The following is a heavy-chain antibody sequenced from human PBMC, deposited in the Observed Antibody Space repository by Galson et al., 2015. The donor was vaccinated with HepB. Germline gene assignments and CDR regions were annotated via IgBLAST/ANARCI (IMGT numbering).Heavy chain of an antibody. CDR2: IKSDGRNT. V-gene: IGHV3-74*01. D-gene: IGHD3-16*01. Sequence: SLRLSCAASGFSFSSYRMHWVRQPPGKGLVWVSRIKSDGRNTTYADSVKGRFTISRDNAKNTLYLQMNSLRAEDTAVYYCAREPRFYYGMDVWGQGTTVTVSS. CDR3: AREPRFYYGMDV. J-gene: IGHJ6*02. CDR1: GFSFSSYR.